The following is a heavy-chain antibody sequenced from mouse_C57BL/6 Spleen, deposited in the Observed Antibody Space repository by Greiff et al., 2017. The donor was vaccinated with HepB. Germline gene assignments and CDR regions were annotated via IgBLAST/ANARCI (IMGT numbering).Heavy chain of an antibody. J-gene: IGHJ3*01. CDR2: ISSGSSTI. Sequence: EVMLVESGGGLVKPGGSLKLSCAASGFTFSDYGMHWVRQAPEKGLEWVAYISSGSSTIYYADTVKGRFTISRDNAKNNLFLQMTSLRSEDTAMYYCATAYYSNGWFAYWGQGTLVTVSA. V-gene: IGHV5-17*01. CDR3: ATAYYSNGWFAY. CDR1: GFTFSDYG. D-gene: IGHD2-5*01.